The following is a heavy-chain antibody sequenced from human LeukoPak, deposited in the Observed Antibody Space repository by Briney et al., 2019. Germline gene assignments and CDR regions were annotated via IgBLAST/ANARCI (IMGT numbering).Heavy chain of an antibody. D-gene: IGHD5-18*01. CDR1: GFTFSSYE. Sequence: PGGSLRLSCAASGFTFSSYEMNWVCQAPGKGLEWVSYISSSGSTIYYADSVKGRFTISRDNAKNSLYLQMNSLRAEDTAVYYCAREGGDIYGHDYWGQGTLVTVSS. CDR2: ISSSGSTI. V-gene: IGHV3-48*03. CDR3: AREGGDIYGHDY. J-gene: IGHJ4*02.